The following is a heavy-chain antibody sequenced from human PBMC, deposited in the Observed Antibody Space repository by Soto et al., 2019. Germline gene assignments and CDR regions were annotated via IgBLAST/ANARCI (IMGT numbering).Heavy chain of an antibody. CDR2: IFSNDDK. J-gene: IGHJ5*02. CDR3: ALIKDCSRTDCYLASFDP. CDR1: GLSLSNGRLG. Sequence: SVPTLVNPTETLTLTCPVSGLSLSNGRLGVSWIRQPQGKALEWLAHIFSNDDKSYSTSLKSRLTISKDTSRSQVVLTMTNMDPVDSATYYCALIKDCSRTDCYLASFDPWGQGTLVTVSS. D-gene: IGHD2-2*01. V-gene: IGHV2-26*01.